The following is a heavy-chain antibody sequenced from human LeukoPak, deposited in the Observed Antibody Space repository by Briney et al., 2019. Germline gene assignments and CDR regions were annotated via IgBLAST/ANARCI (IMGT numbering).Heavy chain of an antibody. V-gene: IGHV4-39*01. J-gene: IGHJ3*02. CDR1: GGSISSSSYY. CDR2: IYYSGST. Sequence: SETLSLTCTVSGGSISSSSYYWGWIRQPPGKGLEWIGSIYYSGSTYYNPSLKSRVTISVDTSKNQFSLKLSSVTAADTAVCYCASPGVIVDDAFDIWGQGTMVTVSS. D-gene: IGHD3-16*02. CDR3: ASPGVIVDDAFDI.